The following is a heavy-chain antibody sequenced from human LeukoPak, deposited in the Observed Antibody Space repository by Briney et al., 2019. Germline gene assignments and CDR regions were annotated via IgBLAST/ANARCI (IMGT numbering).Heavy chain of an antibody. CDR3: AKGSMVRGVFDY. D-gene: IGHD3-10*01. Sequence: GGSLRLSCAASGFTFSSYAMSWVRQAPGKGLEWVSAISGSGGSTYYADSVKGRFTIFRDNSKNTLYLQMNSLRAEDTAVYYCAKGSMVRGVFDYWGQGTLVTVSS. V-gene: IGHV3-23*01. CDR1: GFTFSSYA. CDR2: ISGSGGST. J-gene: IGHJ4*02.